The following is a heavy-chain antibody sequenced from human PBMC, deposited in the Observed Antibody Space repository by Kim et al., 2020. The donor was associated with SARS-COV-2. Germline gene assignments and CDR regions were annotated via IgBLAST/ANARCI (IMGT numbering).Heavy chain of an antibody. CDR3: AKHWGRVAQGTNGMDV. D-gene: IGHD3-16*01. Sequence: GGSLRLSCAASGFTFSSYAMSWVRQAPGKGLEWVSVISGSGNTYYADSVKGRFTISRDNSKNTLYLQMNRLRAEDTAVYYCAKHWGRVAQGTNGMDVWGQGTTVTVSS. J-gene: IGHJ6*02. CDR2: ISGSGNT. CDR1: GFTFSSYA. V-gene: IGHV3-23*01.